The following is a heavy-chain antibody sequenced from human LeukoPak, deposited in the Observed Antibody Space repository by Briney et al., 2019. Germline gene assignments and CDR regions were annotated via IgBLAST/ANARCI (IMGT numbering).Heavy chain of an antibody. D-gene: IGHD6-19*01. CDR2: ISSSSSYI. V-gene: IGHV3-21*01. CDR3: ARAAFDGYSSGWYFDY. J-gene: IGHJ4*02. Sequence: SGGSLRLSCAASGFTFRSYSMNWVRQAPGKGLEWVSSISSSSSYIYYADSVKGRFTISRDNAKNSLYLQMNSLRAEDTAVYYCARAAFDGYSSGWYFDYWGQGTLVTVSS. CDR1: GFTFRSYS.